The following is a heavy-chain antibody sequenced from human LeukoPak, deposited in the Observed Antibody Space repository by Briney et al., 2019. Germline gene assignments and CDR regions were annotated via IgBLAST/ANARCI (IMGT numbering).Heavy chain of an antibody. J-gene: IGHJ2*01. D-gene: IGHD1-1*01. CDR3: ARLLGTRRHWYFDL. Sequence: SETLSLTCAVSGGSISSGGYSWSWIRQPPGKGLEWIGSIYYSGSTYYNPSLKSRVTISVDTSKNQFSLKLSSVTAADTAVYYCARLLGTRRHWYFDLWGRGTLVTVSS. CDR2: IYYSGST. V-gene: IGHV4-39*01. CDR1: GGSISSGGYS.